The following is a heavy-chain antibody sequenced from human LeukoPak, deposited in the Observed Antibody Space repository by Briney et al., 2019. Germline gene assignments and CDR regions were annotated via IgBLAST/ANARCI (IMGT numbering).Heavy chain of an antibody. V-gene: IGHV3-48*03. J-gene: IGHJ5*02. Sequence: GGSLRLSCAASGFTFSDYEMTWVRQAPGKGLEWISYINSNGRPRSYADSVKGRFTISRDNAKNTLNLQMNSLRAEDTAVYYCARDLGQYYDTSDNWFDPWGQGTLVTVSS. CDR3: ARDLGQYYDTSDNWFDP. CDR2: INSNGRPR. D-gene: IGHD3-22*01. CDR1: GFTFSDYE.